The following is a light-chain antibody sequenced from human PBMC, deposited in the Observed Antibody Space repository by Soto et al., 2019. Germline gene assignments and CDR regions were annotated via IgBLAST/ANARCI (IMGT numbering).Light chain of an antibody. J-gene: IGKJ4*01. CDR3: QQYNSYPS. Sequence: DIQMTQSPSTLSASVGDRVTITCRASQSISSWLAWYQQKPGKAPKLLIYKASSLESGVPSRFSGSGSGTEFTLTISSLQPDDFATCYCQQYNSYPSFGGGTKVEIK. CDR1: QSISSW. CDR2: KAS. V-gene: IGKV1-5*03.